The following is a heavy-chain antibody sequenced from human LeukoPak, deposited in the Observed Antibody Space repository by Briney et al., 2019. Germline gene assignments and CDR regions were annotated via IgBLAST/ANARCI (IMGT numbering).Heavy chain of an antibody. V-gene: IGHV1-69*06. CDR2: IIPIFGTA. J-gene: IGHJ4*02. D-gene: IGHD6-13*01. CDR1: GGTFSSYA. Sequence: SVKVSCKASGGTFSSYAISWVRQAPGQGLEWMGGIIPIFGTANYAQKFQGRVTITADKSTSTAYMELSSLRSEDTAVYYCASLWGYSSSYTGNGDYWGQGTLVTVSS. CDR3: ASLWGYSSSYTGNGDY.